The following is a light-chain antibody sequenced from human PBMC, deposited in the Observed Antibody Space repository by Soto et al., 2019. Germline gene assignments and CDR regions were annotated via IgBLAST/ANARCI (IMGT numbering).Light chain of an antibody. Sequence: SVLTKPASVSGSPGQSITISCTGTSSDVGSYNLVSWYQQHPGKAPKLMIYEGSKRPSGVSNRFSGSKAGNTASLTISGLQAEDEADYYCCSYAGSSTFVFGTGTKVTVX. J-gene: IGLJ1*01. V-gene: IGLV2-23*03. CDR1: SSDVGSYNL. CDR2: EGS. CDR3: CSYAGSSTFV.